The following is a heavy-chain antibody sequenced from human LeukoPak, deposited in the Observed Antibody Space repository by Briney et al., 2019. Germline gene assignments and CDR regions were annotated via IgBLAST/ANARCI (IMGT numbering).Heavy chain of an antibody. CDR2: ISVDGGDI. V-gene: IGHV3-23*01. CDR1: RFAFHNYA. Sequence: GGSLRLSCAASRFAFHNYAMTWIRQAPERGLEWVSSISVDGGDIKYTDSAKGRFTISRDNSKGTLYLQMDSPRVEDTAVYYCGKGWGYCSGGSCYYFDYWGQGTLVTVSS. D-gene: IGHD2-15*01. J-gene: IGHJ4*02. CDR3: GKGWGYCSGGSCYYFDY.